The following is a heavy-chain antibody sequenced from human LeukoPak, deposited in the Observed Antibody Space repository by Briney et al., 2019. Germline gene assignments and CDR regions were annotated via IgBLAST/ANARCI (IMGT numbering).Heavy chain of an antibody. CDR3: ARHTQWLTMKPFDY. D-gene: IGHD5-24*01. J-gene: IGHJ4*02. CDR2: IYYSGSP. V-gene: IGHV4-39*01. Sequence: SETLSLTCTASGGSIGATTFYWGWIRQPPGKGLEWIGSIYYSGSPYYNPSLKSRLTISVETSKNQFSLKLDSVTATDTAVYYCARHTQWLTMKPFDYWGRGTLVTVSS. CDR1: GGSIGATTFY.